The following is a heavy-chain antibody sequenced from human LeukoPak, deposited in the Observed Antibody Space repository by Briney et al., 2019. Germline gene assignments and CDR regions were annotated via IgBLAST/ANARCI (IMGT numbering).Heavy chain of an antibody. D-gene: IGHD2-15*01. J-gene: IGHJ4*02. Sequence: SQTLSLTCAISGDSVSSNSAAWNWIRQSPSRGLEWLGRTYYRSKWYNDYAVAVKSRITINPDTSKNQFSLQLNSVTPEDTAVYYCASARLRRVVVVAANQPFDYWGQGTLVTVSS. CDR2: TYYRSKWYN. CDR3: ASARLRRVVVVAANQPFDY. CDR1: GDSVSSNSAA. V-gene: IGHV6-1*01.